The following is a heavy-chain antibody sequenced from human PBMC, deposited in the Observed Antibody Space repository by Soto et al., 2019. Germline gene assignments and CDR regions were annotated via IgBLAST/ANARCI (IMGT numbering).Heavy chain of an antibody. V-gene: IGHV3-23*01. CDR2: ISPSGDYA. CDR1: GFTFSTIA. J-gene: IGHJ6*02. Sequence: EVQLLESGGGFEQPGGSLRLSCAASGFTFSTIAMAWVRQAPGKGLEWVSSISPSGDYAYFADSVKGRFTMSRDNSKNTVYLQLDSLRVEDTATYYCVKATSGGLLYYGMEVWGQGTTVIVSS. CDR3: VKATSGGLLYYGMEV. D-gene: IGHD1-26*01.